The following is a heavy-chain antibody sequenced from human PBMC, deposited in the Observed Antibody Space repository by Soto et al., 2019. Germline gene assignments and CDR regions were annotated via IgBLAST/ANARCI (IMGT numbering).Heavy chain of an antibody. CDR2: ISGSGGST. CDR3: AKTVTSYSSSWYFDEGFRYDP. D-gene: IGHD6-13*01. J-gene: IGHJ5*02. V-gene: IGHV3-23*01. CDR1: GFTFSSYA. Sequence: GGSLRLSCAASGFTFSSYAMSWVRQAPGKGLEWVSAISGSGGSTYYADSVKGRFTISRDNSKNTLYLQMNSLRAEDTAVYYCAKTVTSYSSSWYFDEGFRYDPWGQGTLVTVSS.